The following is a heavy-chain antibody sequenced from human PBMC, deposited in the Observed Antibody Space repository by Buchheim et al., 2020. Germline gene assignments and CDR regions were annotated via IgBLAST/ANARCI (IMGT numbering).Heavy chain of an antibody. CDR3: ARGSSTYSSSLDLNY. CDR2: IIPMVGIK. Sequence: QVQLVQSGAEVRVPGSSVKVSCKTSGGSFNNFGFNWVRQAPGQGLEWMGRIIPMVGIKTYHAQELQDRVTITADKSTNTVYMELSSLRSEDTALYYCARGSSTYSSSLDLNYWGQGTL. J-gene: IGHJ4*02. V-gene: IGHV1-69*04. D-gene: IGHD6-13*01. CDR1: GGSFNNFG.